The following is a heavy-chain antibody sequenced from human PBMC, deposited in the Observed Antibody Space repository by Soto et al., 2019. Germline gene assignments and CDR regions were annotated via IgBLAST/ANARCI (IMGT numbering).Heavy chain of an antibody. CDR1: GGSISSSSYY. CDR3: ARHGDSSSWYPNKTYYYYYYMDV. CDR2: IYYSGST. D-gene: IGHD6-13*01. J-gene: IGHJ6*03. Sequence: SETLSLTCTVSGGSISSSSYYWGWIRQPPGKGLEWIGSIYYSGSTYYNPSLKSRVTISVDTSKNQFSLKLSSVTAADTAVYYCARHGDSSSWYPNKTYYYYYYMDVWGKGTTVTVSS. V-gene: IGHV4-39*01.